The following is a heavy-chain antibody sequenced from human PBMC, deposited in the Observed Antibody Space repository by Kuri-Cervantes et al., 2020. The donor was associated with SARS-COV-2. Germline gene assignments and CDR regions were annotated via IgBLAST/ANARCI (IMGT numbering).Heavy chain of an antibody. D-gene: IGHD1-7*01. Sequence: LSLTCAASGFTFSSYGMHWVRQAPGKGLEWVAVISSDGNYKYYADSVKGRFTISRDNSKNTLFLQMNSLRAEDTAVYYCARVPYNWNYDYWGQGTLVTVSS. CDR3: ARVPYNWNYDY. V-gene: IGHV3-30*03. J-gene: IGHJ4*02. CDR2: ISSDGNYK. CDR1: GFTFSSYG.